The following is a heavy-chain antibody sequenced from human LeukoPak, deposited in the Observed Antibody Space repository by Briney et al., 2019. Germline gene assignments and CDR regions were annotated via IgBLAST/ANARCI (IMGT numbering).Heavy chain of an antibody. CDR1: GFTFSSYS. CDR2: ISSSSSTI. Sequence: PGGSLRLSRAASGFTFSSYSMNWVRQAPGKGLEWVSYISSSSSTIYYADSVKGRFTISRDNAKNSLYLQMNSLRAEDTAVYYCARATKYQLPHFDYWGQGTLVTVSS. J-gene: IGHJ4*02. D-gene: IGHD2-2*01. V-gene: IGHV3-48*01. CDR3: ARATKYQLPHFDY.